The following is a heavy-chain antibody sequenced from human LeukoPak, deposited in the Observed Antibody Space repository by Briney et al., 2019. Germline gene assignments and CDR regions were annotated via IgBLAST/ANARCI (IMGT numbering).Heavy chain of an antibody. CDR1: GFTFSSYW. Sequence: PGGSLRLSCAASGFTFSSYWMTWVRQAPGKGLEWVANIKQDGSEKYYVDSVKGRFTISRDDAENSLYLQMNSLRAEDTAVYYCARGPPNWGYDYWGPGTLVTVSS. V-gene: IGHV3-7*01. CDR2: IKQDGSEK. CDR3: ARGPPNWGYDY. D-gene: IGHD7-27*01. J-gene: IGHJ4*02.